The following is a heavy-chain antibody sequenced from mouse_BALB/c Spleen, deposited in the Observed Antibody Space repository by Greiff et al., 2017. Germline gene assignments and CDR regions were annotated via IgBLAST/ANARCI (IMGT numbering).Heavy chain of an antibody. CDR1: GFSLTSYG. CDR2: IWRGGST. J-gene: IGHJ3*01. V-gene: IGHV2-5-1*01. Sequence: VQLQQSGPSLVQPSQSLSITCTVSGFSLTSYGVHWVRQSPGKGLEWLGVIWRGGSTDYNAAFMSRLSITKDNSKSQVFFKMNSLQADDTAIYYCAKKIGSSYGCFAYWGQGTLVTVSA. D-gene: IGHD1-1*01. CDR3: AKKIGSSYGCFAY.